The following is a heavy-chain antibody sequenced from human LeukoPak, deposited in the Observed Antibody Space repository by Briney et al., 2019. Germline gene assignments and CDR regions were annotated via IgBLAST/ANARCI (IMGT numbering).Heavy chain of an antibody. CDR3: AKARYYYDSSVPYYFDY. Sequence: GGSLRLSCAASGFTFSSYAMSWVRQAPGKGLGWVSAISGRGGSTYYADSVKGRFTISRDNYKNTLYLQMNSLRAEHTAVYYCAKARYYYDSSVPYYFDYWGQGTLVTVSS. D-gene: IGHD3-22*01. V-gene: IGHV3-23*01. CDR1: GFTFSSYA. J-gene: IGHJ4*02. CDR2: ISGRGGST.